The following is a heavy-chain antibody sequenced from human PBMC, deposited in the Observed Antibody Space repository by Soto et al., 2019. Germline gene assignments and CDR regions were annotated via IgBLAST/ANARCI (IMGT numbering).Heavy chain of an antibody. D-gene: IGHD2-21*02. CDR2: IYYSGST. J-gene: IGHJ4*02. CDR1: GGSISSYY. V-gene: IGHV4-59*01. Sequence: PSVTLSLTCTVSGGSISSYYWSWIRQPPGKGLEWIGYIYYSGSTNYNPSLKSRVTISVDTSKNQFSLKLSSVTAADTAVYYCARVKPPTICGGDCFPFDYWGQGTLVTVSS. CDR3: ARVKPPTICGGDCFPFDY.